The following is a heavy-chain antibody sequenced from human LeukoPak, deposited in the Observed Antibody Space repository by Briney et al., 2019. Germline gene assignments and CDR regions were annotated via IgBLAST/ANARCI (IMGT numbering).Heavy chain of an antibody. Sequence: ASVRVSCKASGYTFIDYWTHWVRQAPGQGLEWMGRIDLRTGDTTSALQFQGRVTMTRDTSISTVYLDLSGLGSDDTAVYYCARDAPHQRFDYWGQGTLVTVSS. CDR2: IDLRTGDT. CDR1: GYTFIDYW. CDR3: ARDAPHQRFDY. V-gene: IGHV1-2*02. J-gene: IGHJ4*02.